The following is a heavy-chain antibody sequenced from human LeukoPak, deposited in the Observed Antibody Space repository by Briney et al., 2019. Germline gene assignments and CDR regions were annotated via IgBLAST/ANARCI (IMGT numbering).Heavy chain of an antibody. D-gene: IGHD1-7*01. J-gene: IGHJ4*02. CDR2: INPNSGGT. CDR3: ARVSTGTTFFDY. V-gene: IGHV1-2*02. Sequence: ASVKVSCKASGYTFTGYYMHWVRQAPGQGLEWMGWINPNSGGTNYAQKFQGRVTMTRDTSISTAYMDLSRLRSDDTAVYYCARVSTGTTFFDYWDQGTLVTVSS. CDR1: GYTFTGYY.